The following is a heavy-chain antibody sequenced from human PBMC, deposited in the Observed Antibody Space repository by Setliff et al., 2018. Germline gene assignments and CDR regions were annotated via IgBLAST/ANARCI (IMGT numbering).Heavy chain of an antibody. V-gene: IGHV3-74*01. D-gene: IGHD3-10*01. Sequence: GGSLRLSCAASGFTFSSYWMHWVRQAPGKGLVWVSRINSDGSSTSYADSVKGRFTISRDNAKNTLYLQMNSLRAEDTAVYYCARPYYGSGTPNWYFDLWGRGTLVTV. CDR1: GFTFSSYW. CDR3: ARPYYGSGTPNWYFDL. J-gene: IGHJ2*01. CDR2: INSDGSST.